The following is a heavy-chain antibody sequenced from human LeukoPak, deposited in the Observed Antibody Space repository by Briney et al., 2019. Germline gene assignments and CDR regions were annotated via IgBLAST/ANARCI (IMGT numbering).Heavy chain of an antibody. J-gene: IGHJ5*02. CDR1: GGSISSSSYY. Sequence: SETLSLTCTVSGGSISSSSYYWGWIRQPPGKGLEWIGSIYYSGSTYYNPSLKSRVTISVDTSKNQFSLKLSSVTTADTAVYYCARPVVVVAAPFNWFDPWGQGTLVTVSS. V-gene: IGHV4-39*01. CDR2: IYYSGST. D-gene: IGHD2-15*01. CDR3: ARPVVVVAAPFNWFDP.